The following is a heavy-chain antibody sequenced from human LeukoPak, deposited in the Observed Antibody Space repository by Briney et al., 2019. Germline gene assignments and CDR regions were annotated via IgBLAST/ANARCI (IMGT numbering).Heavy chain of an antibody. CDR3: ARDRDSSGPPSDY. D-gene: IGHD3-22*01. CDR2: IYYSGST. J-gene: IGHJ4*02. CDR1: GGSISSYY. V-gene: IGHV4-59*01. Sequence: PSETLSLTCTVSGGSISSYYWSWIRQPPGKGLEWIGYIYYSGSTNYNPSLKSRVTISVDTSKNQFSLKLSSVTAADTAVYYCARDRDSSGPPSDYWGQGTLVTVSS.